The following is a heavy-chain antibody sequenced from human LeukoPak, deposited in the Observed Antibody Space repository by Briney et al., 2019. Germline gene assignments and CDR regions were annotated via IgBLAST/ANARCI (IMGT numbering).Heavy chain of an antibody. CDR1: GGSISSGDYY. Sequence: SQTLSLACTVSGGSISSGDYYWSWIRQPPGKGLEWIGYIYYSGSTNYNPSLKSRVTISVDTSKNQFSLKLSSVTAADTAVYYCARFLGYCSSTSCYTVGDYYYYMDVWGKGTTVTVSS. CDR2: IYYSGST. CDR3: ARFLGYCSSTSCYTVGDYYYYMDV. V-gene: IGHV4-61*08. D-gene: IGHD2-2*02. J-gene: IGHJ6*03.